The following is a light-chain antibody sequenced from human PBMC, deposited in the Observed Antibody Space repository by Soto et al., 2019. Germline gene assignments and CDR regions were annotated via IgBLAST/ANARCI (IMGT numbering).Light chain of an antibody. CDR2: GAS. CDR1: QRLSASD. J-gene: IGKJ1*01. V-gene: IGKV3-20*01. Sequence: EIVLTPSPGTLSFSPGEIATLSCRASQRLSASDIAWYQQQPGQAPTFLIYGASTRATGIPDRFSGSGSGTDFTLTITSLQPEAFAVYSCHNHGGSLPWTFGPGTQLDIK. CDR3: HNHGGSLPWT.